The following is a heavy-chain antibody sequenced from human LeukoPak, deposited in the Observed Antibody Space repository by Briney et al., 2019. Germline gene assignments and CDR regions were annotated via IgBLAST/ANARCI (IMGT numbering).Heavy chain of an antibody. CDR3: ARILVGPTGHFDY. J-gene: IGHJ4*02. CDR2: LYFSGST. D-gene: IGHD1-26*01. CDR1: GGSISSSGYY. V-gene: IGHV4-31*03. Sequence: ASETLSLTCTVSGGSISSSGYYWDWIRQPPAKGLEWIGYLYFSGSTYYNPSLKSRVTISIDTSKNQFSLKLSSVTAADTAVYYCARILVGPTGHFDYWGQGTLVTVSS.